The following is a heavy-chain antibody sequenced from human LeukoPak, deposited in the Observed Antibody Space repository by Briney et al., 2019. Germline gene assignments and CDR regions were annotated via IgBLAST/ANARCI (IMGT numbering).Heavy chain of an antibody. D-gene: IGHD6-13*01. CDR2: MKYDGSEK. V-gene: IGHV3-7*01. CDR1: GFTFSSYW. J-gene: IGHJ4*02. Sequence: GGSLRLSCAASGFTFSSYWMSWVRQAPGKGLEWVANMKYDGSEKYYVDSVKGRFTISRDNAKNSLYLQMNSLRAEDTAVYYCARDIEAAGLFLDYWGQGALVTVSS. CDR3: ARDIEAAGLFLDY.